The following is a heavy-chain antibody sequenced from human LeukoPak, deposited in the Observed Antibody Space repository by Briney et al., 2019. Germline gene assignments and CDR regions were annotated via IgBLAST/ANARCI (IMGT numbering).Heavy chain of an antibody. CDR3: ASQGPADWDFDI. J-gene: IGHJ3*02. CDR2: INPIRGST. CDR1: RYTFTTYY. D-gene: IGHD1-26*01. V-gene: IGHV1-46*01. Sequence: ASGNVSSKASRYTFTTYYMHSVRQAPRQTREWRGIINPIRGSTSYAQKFQGRVTMPRAMSTSKVYMELSSLRSEDTAVYYCASQGPADWDFDIWGQGTLVTVSS.